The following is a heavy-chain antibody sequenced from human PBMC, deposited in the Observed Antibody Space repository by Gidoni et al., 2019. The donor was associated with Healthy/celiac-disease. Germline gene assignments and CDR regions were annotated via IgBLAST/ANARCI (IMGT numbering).Heavy chain of an antibody. Sequence: QVQLQQWGAGLLTPTETLSLTCAVYGGSFRGYYWSWIRQPPGKGLEWIGEINHSGSTNYNPSLKSRVTISVDTSKNQFSLKLSSVTAADTAVNYCARAAGYIGSSPGDAFDIWGQGTMVTVSS. CDR3: ARAAGYIGSSPGDAFDI. CDR2: INHSGST. J-gene: IGHJ3*02. V-gene: IGHV4-34*01. CDR1: GGSFRGYY. D-gene: IGHD2-15*01.